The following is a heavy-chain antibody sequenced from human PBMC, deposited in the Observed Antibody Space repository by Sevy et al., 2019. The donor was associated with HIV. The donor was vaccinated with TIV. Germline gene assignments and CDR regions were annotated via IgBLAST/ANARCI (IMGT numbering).Heavy chain of an antibody. V-gene: IGHV1-18*01. Sequence: ASVKVSCKASGYTFTSYGISWVRQAPGQGLEWMGWISAYNGNTNYAQKLQGRATMTTDTSTSTAYMELRSLRSDDTAVYYCARDAYSGSYLDYWGQGTLVTVSS. CDR2: ISAYNGNT. CDR1: GYTFTSYG. CDR3: ARDAYSGSYLDY. J-gene: IGHJ4*02. D-gene: IGHD1-26*01.